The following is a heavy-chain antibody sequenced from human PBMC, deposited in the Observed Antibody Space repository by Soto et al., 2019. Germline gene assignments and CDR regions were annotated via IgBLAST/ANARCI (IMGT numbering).Heavy chain of an antibody. D-gene: IGHD3-22*01. CDR2: IYQSGTT. CDR3: ARDNRSGYYFDY. Sequence: SEPLSLTCDVSGGSISSGGYSWNWIRQPPGKGLEWIGNIYQSGTTDYNPSLKSRVTISVDRSKNQFSLKLSSVTAADTAVYYCARDNRSGYYFDYWGQGTLVTVSS. CDR1: GGSISSGGYS. J-gene: IGHJ4*02. V-gene: IGHV4-30-2*01.